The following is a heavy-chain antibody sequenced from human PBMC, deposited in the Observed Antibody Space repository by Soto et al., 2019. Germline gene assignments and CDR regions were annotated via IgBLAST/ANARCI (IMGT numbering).Heavy chain of an antibody. D-gene: IGHD3-22*01. CDR3: ARGWGYFDSSGFPYLYAMDV. V-gene: IGHV3-7*01. CDR2: IKEDGSEK. J-gene: IGHJ6*02. CDR1: GFTFSTYW. Sequence: GRSLRLSXAASGFTFSTYWMSWVRQAPGKGLEWVANIKEDGSEKYYVDSVEGRFTISRDNAKNSLYLQMTSLRAEDTALYYCARGWGYFDSSGFPYLYAMDVWGQGTTVTVSS.